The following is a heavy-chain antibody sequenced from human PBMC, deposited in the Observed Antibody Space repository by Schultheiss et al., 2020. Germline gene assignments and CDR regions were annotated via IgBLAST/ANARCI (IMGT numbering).Heavy chain of an antibody. CDR3: TRDPIYYYYGMDV. J-gene: IGHJ6*02. Sequence: SLKIPCTASGFTFGDYAMSWVRQAPGKGLEWVGFIRSKAYGGTTEYAASVKGRFTISRDDSKSIAYLQMNSLKTEDTAVYYCTRDPIYYYYGMDVWGQGTTVNV. V-gene: IGHV3-49*04. D-gene: IGHD3-9*01. CDR1: GFTFGDYA. CDR2: IRSKAYGGTT.